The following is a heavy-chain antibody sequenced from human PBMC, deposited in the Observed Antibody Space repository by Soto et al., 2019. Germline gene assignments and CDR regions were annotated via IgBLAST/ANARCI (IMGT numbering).Heavy chain of an antibody. D-gene: IGHD1-7*01. V-gene: IGHV1-18*01. CDR3: ARDTGEITVTTGLYGMDV. CDR2: ISAYNGNT. Sequence: QVQLVQSGAEVKKRGASVKVSCKASGYTVTSYGSRWVRQAPGQGLEWMGWISAYNGNTNYAQKPQGRVTMTTDTSTSTAYMELRNRRCDDTTVYYCARDTGEITVTTGLYGMDVWGQGTTVTVS. J-gene: IGHJ6*02. CDR1: GYTVTSYG.